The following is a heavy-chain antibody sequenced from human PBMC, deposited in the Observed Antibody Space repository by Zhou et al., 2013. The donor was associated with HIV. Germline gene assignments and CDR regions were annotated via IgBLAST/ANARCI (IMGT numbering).Heavy chain of an antibody. CDR1: SGSISSSSYY. CDR2: IYYSGST. J-gene: IGHJ4*02. D-gene: IGHD5-18*01. CDR3: ARRDTTMVAFDY. V-gene: IGHV4-39*07. Sequence: VQLQESGPGLVKPSETLSLTCTVSSGSISSSSYYWGWIRQPPGKGLEWMGRIYYSGSTYYNPSLKSRVTISVDTSKNQFSLRLSSVTAADTAVYYCARRDTTMVAFDYWGQGTLVTVSS.